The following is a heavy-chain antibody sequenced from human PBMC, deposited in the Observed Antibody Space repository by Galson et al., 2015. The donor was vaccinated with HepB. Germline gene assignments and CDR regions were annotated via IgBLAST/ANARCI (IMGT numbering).Heavy chain of an antibody. CDR2: ISAYNGNT. V-gene: IGHV1-18*01. J-gene: IGHJ5*02. Sequence: SVKVSCKASGYTLTSYGISWVRQAPGQGLEWMGWISAYNGNTNYAQKLQGRVTMTTDTSTSTAYMELRSLRSDDTAVYYCARVLLWFGELKNWFDPWGQGTLVTVSS. CDR3: ARVLLWFGELKNWFDP. CDR1: GYTLTSYG. D-gene: IGHD3-10*01.